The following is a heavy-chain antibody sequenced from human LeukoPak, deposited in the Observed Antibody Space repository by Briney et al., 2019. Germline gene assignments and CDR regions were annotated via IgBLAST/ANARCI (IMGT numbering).Heavy chain of an antibody. CDR1: GYTFISYG. Sequence: ASVKVSCKASGYTFISYGISWVRQAPGQGLEWMGWINAYNGNTNYAQKLQGRVTMTTDTSTSTAYMELRSLRSDDTAVYYCARERILIHYYYDSSGYFFDYWGQGTLVTVSS. V-gene: IGHV1-18*01. CDR3: ARERILIHYYYDSSGYFFDY. D-gene: IGHD3-22*01. J-gene: IGHJ4*02. CDR2: INAYNGNT.